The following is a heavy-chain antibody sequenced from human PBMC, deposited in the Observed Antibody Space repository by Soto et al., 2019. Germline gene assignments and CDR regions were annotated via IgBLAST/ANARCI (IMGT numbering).Heavy chain of an antibody. CDR3: ARDWGPATRCTNGVCDAFDI. CDR1: GFTFSSYG. Sequence: GGSLRLSCAASGFTFSSYGMHWVRQAPGKGLEWVAVIWYDGSNKYYADSVKGRFTISRDNSKNTLYLQMNSLRAEDTAVYYCARDWGPATRCTNGVCDAFDIWGQGTMVTVSS. CDR2: IWYDGSNK. J-gene: IGHJ3*02. D-gene: IGHD2-8*01. V-gene: IGHV3-33*01.